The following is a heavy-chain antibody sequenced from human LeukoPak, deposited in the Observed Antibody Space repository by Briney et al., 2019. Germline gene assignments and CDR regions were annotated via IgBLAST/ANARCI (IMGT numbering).Heavy chain of an antibody. J-gene: IGHJ4*02. CDR2: ISYSGST. D-gene: IGHD3-9*01. V-gene: IGHV4-59*01. CDR1: AGSISEYY. CDR3: ARYFARGYGLDY. Sequence: SETLSLTCTVSAGSISEYYWIWNRQPPGKGLEWIGYISYSGSTNYNPSLKSRVTISVDTSKNQFSLRLSSVTAADTAVYYCARYFARGYGLDYWGQGTLAAVSS.